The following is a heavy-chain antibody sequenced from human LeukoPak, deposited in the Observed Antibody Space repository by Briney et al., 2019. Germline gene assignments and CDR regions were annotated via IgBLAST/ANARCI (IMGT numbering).Heavy chain of an antibody. Sequence: PSETLSLTCAVYGGSFSGYYWSWIRQPPGKGLEWIGEINHSGSTNYNPSLKSRVTISVDTSKNQFSLKLSSVTAADTAVYYCARGFGYSYGNWGQGTLVTVSS. CDR2: INHSGST. J-gene: IGHJ4*02. V-gene: IGHV4-34*01. CDR1: GGSFSGYY. CDR3: ARGFGYSYGN. D-gene: IGHD5-18*01.